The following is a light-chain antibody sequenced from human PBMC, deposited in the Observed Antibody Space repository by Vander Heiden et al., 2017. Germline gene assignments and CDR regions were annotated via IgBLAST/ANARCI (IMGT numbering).Light chain of an antibody. CDR2: WAS. CDR3: QQYYTTPIT. CDR1: QNILNSSNNKKY. J-gene: IGKJ3*01. Sequence: DIVMTQSQDSLAVSLGERATINCKASQNILNSSNNKKYLAWYQQKPGQPPKLLIAWASTRELGVPDRFSVSGSGTDFTLTINSLQAKDVAVYYCQQYYTTPITFGPGTKLHIK. V-gene: IGKV4-1*01.